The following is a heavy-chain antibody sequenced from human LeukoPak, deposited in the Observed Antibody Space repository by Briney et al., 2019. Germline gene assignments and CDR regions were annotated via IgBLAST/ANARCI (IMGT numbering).Heavy chain of an antibody. CDR1: GGSISSGDYY. Sequence: PSQTLSLTCTVSGGSISSGDYYWSWIRQPPGKGLEWIGYIYYSGNTYYNPSLKSRVTISVDTSKNQFSLKLSSVTAADTAVYYCARDYSYSRVGWFDPWGQGTLVTVSS. CDR2: IYYSGNT. J-gene: IGHJ5*02. V-gene: IGHV4-30-4*01. D-gene: IGHD5-18*01. CDR3: ARDYSYSRVGWFDP.